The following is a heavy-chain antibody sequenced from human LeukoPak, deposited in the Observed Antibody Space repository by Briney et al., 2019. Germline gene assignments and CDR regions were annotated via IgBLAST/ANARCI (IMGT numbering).Heavy chain of an antibody. D-gene: IGHD4-23*01. J-gene: IGHJ2*01. CDR1: GFLLTAYA. CDR3: AKRQGSTVEGNWYVDY. Sequence: GGSLRLSCGASGFLLTAYAMSWVRQAPGEGLEWGSTISANGGTTYYADSVKGRFTISRDNSKKTIYLQMSSLRVEHTAVYYCAKRQGSTVEGNWYVDYWGRGSLVTVSS. CDR2: ISANGGTT. V-gene: IGHV3-23*01.